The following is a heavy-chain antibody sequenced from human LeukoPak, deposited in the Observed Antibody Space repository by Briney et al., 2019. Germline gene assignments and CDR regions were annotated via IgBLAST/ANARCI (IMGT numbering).Heavy chain of an antibody. D-gene: IGHD2-8*01. J-gene: IGHJ3*02. CDR1: GGSLSSHY. CDR3: VRDPLHYCTNGVCYVFDI. V-gene: IGHV4-4*07. CDR2: IYTSGST. Sequence: PSETLSLTCTVSGGSLSSHYWSWIRQPAGKGLEWIGRIYTSGSTNLNPSLKSRVTMSIDTSDNQFSLKLNSVTAADTAVYYCVRDPLHYCTNGVCYVFDIWGQGTMVTVSS.